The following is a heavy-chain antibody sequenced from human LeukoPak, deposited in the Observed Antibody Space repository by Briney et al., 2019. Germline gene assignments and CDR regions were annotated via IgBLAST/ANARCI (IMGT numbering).Heavy chain of an antibody. D-gene: IGHD5-12*01. CDR1: GGSFSGYY. V-gene: IGHV4-34*01. CDR2: INHSGST. J-gene: IGHJ6*03. Sequence: SETLSLTCAVYGGSFSGYYWSWIRQPPGKGLEWIGEINHSGSTNYNPSLKSRVTISVDTSKNQFSLKLSSVTAADTAVYYCARAGYSGSDFSVWGKGTTVTVSS. CDR3: ARAGYSGSDFSV.